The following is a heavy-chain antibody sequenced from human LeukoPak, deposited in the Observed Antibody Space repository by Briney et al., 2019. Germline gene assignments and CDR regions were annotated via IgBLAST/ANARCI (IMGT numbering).Heavy chain of an antibody. CDR3: AKIETIVVVPAAHNWFDP. Sequence: PGGSLRLSCAASGFTFSSYAMSWVSQAPGKGLEWVSAISGSGGSTYYADSVKGRFTISRDNSKNTLYLQMNSLRAEDTAVYYCAKIETIVVVPAAHNWFDPWGQGTLVTVSS. D-gene: IGHD2-2*01. V-gene: IGHV3-23*01. J-gene: IGHJ5*02. CDR1: GFTFSSYA. CDR2: ISGSGGST.